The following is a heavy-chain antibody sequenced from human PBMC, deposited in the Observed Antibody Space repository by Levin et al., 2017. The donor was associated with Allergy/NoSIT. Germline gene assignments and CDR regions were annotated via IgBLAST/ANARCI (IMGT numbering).Heavy chain of an antibody. CDR2: ISKDGSNK. CDR1: GFTFSSFA. D-gene: IGHD3-22*01. V-gene: IGHV3-30*18. J-gene: IGHJ5*02. CDR3: AKGAGVYDSSGYYDEGFDD. Sequence: GESLKISCTASGFTFSSFAIHWVRQAPGKGLEWVAVISKDGSNKYYADSVKGRFTISRDNSKNTLYLQMNSLRAEDTAVYYCAKGAGVYDSSGYYDEGFDDGGQGTLVTVSS.